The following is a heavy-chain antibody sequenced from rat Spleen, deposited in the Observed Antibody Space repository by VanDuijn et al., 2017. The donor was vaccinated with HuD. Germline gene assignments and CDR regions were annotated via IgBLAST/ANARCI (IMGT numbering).Heavy chain of an antibody. Sequence: EVQLVESGGGLVQPGRSLKLSCAASGFTFSNYGMAWVRQAPTKGLEWVATISYDGSSTYYRDSVKGRFTISRDNAKSTLYLQMDSLRSEDTATYYGARHPSNYGWFAYWGQGTLVTVSS. CDR2: ISYDGSST. J-gene: IGHJ3*01. V-gene: IGHV5-29*01. D-gene: IGHD1-11*01. CDR3: ARHPSNYGWFAY. CDR1: GFTFSNYG.